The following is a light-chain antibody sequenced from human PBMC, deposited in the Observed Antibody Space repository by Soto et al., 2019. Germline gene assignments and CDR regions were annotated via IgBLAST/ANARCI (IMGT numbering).Light chain of an antibody. J-gene: IGLJ1*01. V-gene: IGLV2-14*02. CDR1: SSDVGAYDL. Sequence: VLTQPASVSGSPGQSITISCIGTSSDVGAYDLVSWYQQHPGTAPRLIIHDVTKWPSGVPDRFSGSKSGTSASLAISGLRSEDEADYYCATWDDSLSGYVFGTGTKVTVL. CDR3: ATWDDSLSGYV. CDR2: DVT.